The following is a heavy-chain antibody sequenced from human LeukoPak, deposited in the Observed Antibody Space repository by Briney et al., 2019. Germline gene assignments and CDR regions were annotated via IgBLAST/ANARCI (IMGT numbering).Heavy chain of an antibody. CDR3: ARDSGRGWYEFR. Sequence: ASVKVSCKASGYTFANYAIHWVRQAPGQRLERMGWINTRSGDTEYSYEFQGRVTITRDIAESIASMELRSLRSGDMGVYYCARDSGRGWYEFRWGQGTLVTVSS. J-gene: IGHJ4*02. CDR1: GYTFANYA. CDR2: INTRSGDT. V-gene: IGHV1-3*03. D-gene: IGHD6-19*01.